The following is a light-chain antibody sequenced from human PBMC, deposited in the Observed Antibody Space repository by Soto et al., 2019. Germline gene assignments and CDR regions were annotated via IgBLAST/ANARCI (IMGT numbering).Light chain of an antibody. CDR2: SNN. J-gene: IGLJ7*01. Sequence: QTVVTQPPSASGTPGQRVTISCSGSSSNIGSNPVNWYQQFPGTAPKLLMYSNNQRSSGVPDRFSGSRSGTSASLAISGLQSEDEADYYCAAWDDTLNGPVFGGGTPLTVL. CDR1: SSNIGSNP. CDR3: AAWDDTLNGPV. V-gene: IGLV1-44*01.